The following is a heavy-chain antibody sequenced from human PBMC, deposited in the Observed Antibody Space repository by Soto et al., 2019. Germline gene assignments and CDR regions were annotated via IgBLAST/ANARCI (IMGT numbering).Heavy chain of an antibody. CDR3: ARGPDYSNFGYFDS. CDR1: GFTFSSHA. V-gene: IGHV3-33*01. J-gene: IGHJ4*02. Sequence: QVQLVESGGGVVQPGRSLRLSCAASGFTFSSHAMNWVRQAPGKGLEWVALIWNAGNNKYYADAGSVKGRFTTSRDNSRNTLYLEMNSVRADDTGVYYCARGPDYSNFGYFDSWGQGTLVTVSS. D-gene: IGHD4-4*01. CDR2: IWNAGNNK.